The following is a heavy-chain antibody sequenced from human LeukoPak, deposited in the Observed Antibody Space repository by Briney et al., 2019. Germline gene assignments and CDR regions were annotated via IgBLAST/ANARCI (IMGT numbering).Heavy chain of an antibody. J-gene: IGHJ4*02. CDR2: INHSGST. CDR1: GRSFSGYY. CDR3: ARGLYYYDSSALDY. D-gene: IGHD3-22*01. Sequence: SETLSLTCAVYGRSFSGYYWSWIRQPPGKGLEWIGEINHSGSTNYNPSLKSRVTISVDTSKNQFSLKLSSVTAADTAVYYCARGLYYYDSSALDYWGQGTLVTVSS. V-gene: IGHV4-34*01.